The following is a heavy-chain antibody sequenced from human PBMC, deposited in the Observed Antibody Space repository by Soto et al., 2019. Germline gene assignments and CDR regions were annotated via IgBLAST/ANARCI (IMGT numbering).Heavy chain of an antibody. CDR3: AKVKGVGSGWFEVDY. D-gene: IGHD6-13*01. J-gene: IGHJ4*01. Sequence: EVQLLESGGGLVQPGGSLRLSCAASGFTFSSYAMSWVRQAPGKGLEWVSAISGSGGSTYYADSVKGRFTISRDNSKNTLDLQINGVRAEDTSVYYCAKVKGVGSGWFEVDYWGDGTLVTVSS. V-gene: IGHV3-23*01. CDR2: ISGSGGST. CDR1: GFTFSSYA.